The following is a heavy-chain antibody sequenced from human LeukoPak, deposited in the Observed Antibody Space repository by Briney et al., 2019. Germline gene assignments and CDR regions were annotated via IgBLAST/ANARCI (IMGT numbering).Heavy chain of an antibody. CDR2: ITSSGTYI. V-gene: IGHV3-21*01. Sequence: GGSLRLSCATSGFTFNNYNMNWVRQAPGRALEWVSSITSSGTYIFYADSVKGRFTISRDNAKNSLYLQMNSLGPEDTAVYYCGRDLLAAGIDYWGQGALVTVSS. D-gene: IGHD6-13*01. J-gene: IGHJ4*02. CDR1: GFTFNNYN. CDR3: GRDLLAAGIDY.